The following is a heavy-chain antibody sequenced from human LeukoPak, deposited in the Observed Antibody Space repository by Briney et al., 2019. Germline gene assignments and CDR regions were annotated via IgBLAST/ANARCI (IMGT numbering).Heavy chain of an antibody. CDR1: GFTFSSYG. Sequence: GGSLRLSCAASGFTFSSYGMHWVRQAPGKGLEWVAVISYDGSNKYYADSVKGRFTISRDNSKNTLYLQMNILRAEDTAVYYCAKLGSGSYRDYYYGMDVWGQGTTVTVSS. CDR3: AKLGSGSYRDYYYGMDV. J-gene: IGHJ6*02. V-gene: IGHV3-30*18. D-gene: IGHD1-26*01. CDR2: ISYDGSNK.